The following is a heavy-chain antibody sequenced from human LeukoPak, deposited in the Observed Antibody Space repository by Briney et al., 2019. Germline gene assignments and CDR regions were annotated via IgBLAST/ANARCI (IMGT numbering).Heavy chain of an antibody. CDR1: GESFSGYY. Sequence: SETLSLTCAVYGESFSGYYWSWIRQPPGKGLEWIGEINHSGSTNYNPSLKSRVTISVDTSKNQFSLKLSSVTAADTAVYYCARRGRIAVAAWGQGTLVTVSS. CDR3: ARRGRIAVAA. J-gene: IGHJ4*02. CDR2: INHSGST. V-gene: IGHV4-34*01. D-gene: IGHD6-19*01.